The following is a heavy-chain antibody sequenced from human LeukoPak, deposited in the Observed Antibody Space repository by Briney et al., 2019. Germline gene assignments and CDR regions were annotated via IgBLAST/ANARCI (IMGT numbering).Heavy chain of an antibody. CDR1: GFTFSSYG. D-gene: IGHD2-2*01. V-gene: IGHV3-30*03. CDR2: ISYDGSNK. CDR3: AIVVVPAAANYYYYGMDV. J-gene: IGHJ6*02. Sequence: GSLRLSCAASGFTFSSYGMHWVRQAPGKGLEWVAVISYDGSNKYYADSVKGRFTISRDNSKNTLYLQMNSLRAEDTAVYYCAIVVVPAAANYYYYGMDVWGQGTTVTVSS.